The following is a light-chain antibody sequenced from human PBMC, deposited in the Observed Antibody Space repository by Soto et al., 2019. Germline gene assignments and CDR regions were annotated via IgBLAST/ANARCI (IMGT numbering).Light chain of an antibody. CDR2: DNN. V-gene: IGLV1-51*01. Sequence: QSVLTQPPSVSAAPGQKVTISCSGSSSNIGNNYVSWYQQLPGTAPKLLIYDNNKRPSGIPDRFSGSKSATSATLGITGLQTGDEADYYCGTWDSSLSLWVFGGGTKLTVL. CDR1: SSNIGNNY. CDR3: GTWDSSLSLWV. J-gene: IGLJ3*02.